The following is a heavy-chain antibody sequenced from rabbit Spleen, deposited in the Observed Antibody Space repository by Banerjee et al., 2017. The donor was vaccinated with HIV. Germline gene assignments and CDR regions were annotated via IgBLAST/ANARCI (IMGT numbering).Heavy chain of an antibody. CDR3: ASDTSYGGTGVALKL. CDR1: GFSFSNKAV. V-gene: IGHV1S45*01. CDR2: MYSGSGDT. J-gene: IGHJ4*01. Sequence: QEQLEESGGDLVKPEGSLTLTCTASGFSFSNKAVMCWVRQAPGKGLEWIGIMYSGSGDTIYASWAKGRFTISKTSSTTVTLQMTSLTAADTATYFCASDTSYGGTGVALKLWGPGTLVTVS. D-gene: IGHD4-2*01.